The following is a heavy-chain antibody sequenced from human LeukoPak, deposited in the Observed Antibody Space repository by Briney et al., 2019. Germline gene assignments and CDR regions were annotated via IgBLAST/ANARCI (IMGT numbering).Heavy chain of an antibody. V-gene: IGHV3-15*01. D-gene: IGHD2-2*01. CDR1: GFTFSDAW. CDR3: TTNEDIVEVSASVRDYYYYYYMDV. CDR2: IKSIPAGGTT. Sequence: PGGSLRLSCAASGFTFSDAWMSWVRQAPGKGLEWVGRIKSIPAGGTTEYAAPVKGRFIISRDDSKNTVYLEMNSLKTEDTAVYFCTTNEDIVEVSASVRDYYYYYYMDVWGKGTTVTVSS. J-gene: IGHJ6*03.